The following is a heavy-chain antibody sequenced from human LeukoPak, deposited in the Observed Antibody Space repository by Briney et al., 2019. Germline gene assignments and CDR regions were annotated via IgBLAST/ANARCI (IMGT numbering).Heavy chain of an antibody. D-gene: IGHD6-25*01. J-gene: IGHJ4*02. CDR3: VRGPHIAATSY. Sequence: GGSLRLSCVASGFSFNNYRMTWVRRAPGKGLEWVANIKQDGSEKQYVDSVKGRFAISRDNAKKSLYLQINTLRAEDTAVYYWVRGPHIAATSYWGQGTLVTVSS. V-gene: IGHV3-7*03. CDR2: IKQDGSEK. CDR1: GFSFNNYR.